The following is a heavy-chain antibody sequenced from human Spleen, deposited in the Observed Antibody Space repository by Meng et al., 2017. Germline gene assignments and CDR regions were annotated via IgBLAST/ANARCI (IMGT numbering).Heavy chain of an antibody. D-gene: IGHD5-12*01. V-gene: IGHV3-74*01. J-gene: IGHJ4*02. CDR1: GFTFSRYW. CDR3: SKDYTGSDYY. Sequence: EVQLVESGGSVVQPGGSLRLSCAASGFTFSRYWMHWVRQVPGQGLVWVSRINPDGSSTSYADSVKGRFTISRDNAKNTLYLQMTSLRAEDTAVYYCSKDYTGSDYYWGQGTLVTVSS. CDR2: INPDGSST.